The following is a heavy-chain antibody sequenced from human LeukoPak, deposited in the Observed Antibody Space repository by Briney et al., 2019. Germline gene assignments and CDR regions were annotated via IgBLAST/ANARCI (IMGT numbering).Heavy chain of an antibody. D-gene: IGHD2-21*01. CDR3: ASWRLAYCGGDCSS. J-gene: IGHJ5*02. CDR2: ISSSSTI. V-gene: IGHV3-48*01. CDR1: GFTFSSYS. Sequence: GESLRLSCAASGFTFSSYSMNWVRQAPGKGLEWVSYISSSSTIYYADSVKGRFTISRDNAKNSLYLQMNSLRAEDTAVYYCASWRLAYCGGDCSSWGQGTLVTVSS.